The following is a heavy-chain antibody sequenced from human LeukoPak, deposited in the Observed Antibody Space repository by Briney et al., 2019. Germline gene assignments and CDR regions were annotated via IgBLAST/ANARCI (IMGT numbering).Heavy chain of an antibody. V-gene: IGHV3-9*01. J-gene: IGHJ4*02. CDR2: ISWNSGSI. D-gene: IGHD3-22*01. Sequence: GGSLRLSCAASGFTFDDYAMHWVRQAPGKGLEWVSGISWNSGSIGYADSVKGRFTISRDNAKNSLYLQMSGLRAEDTALYYCAEGPFSYYYDTFFDYWGQGTLVTVSS. CDR1: GFTFDDYA. CDR3: AEGPFSYYYDTFFDY.